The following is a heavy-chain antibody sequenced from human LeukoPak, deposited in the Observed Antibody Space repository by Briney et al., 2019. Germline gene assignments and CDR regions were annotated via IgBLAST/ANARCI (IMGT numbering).Heavy chain of an antibody. D-gene: IGHD3-22*01. J-gene: IGHJ6*03. V-gene: IGHV3-48*03. CDR2: ISSSGSTI. Sequence: GGSLRLSCAASGFTFSSYEMNWVRQAPGKGLEWVSYISSSGSTIYYADSVKGRFTISRDNAKNSLYLQMNSLRAEDTAVYYCARARTYYYDSSGYYYDYYYYMDVWGKGTTVTVSS. CDR1: GFTFSSYE. CDR3: ARARTYYYDSSGYYYDYYYYMDV.